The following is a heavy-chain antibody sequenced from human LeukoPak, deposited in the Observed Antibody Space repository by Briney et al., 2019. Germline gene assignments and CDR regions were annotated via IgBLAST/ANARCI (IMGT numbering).Heavy chain of an antibody. CDR2: INTSTGNP. J-gene: IGHJ4*02. Sequence: GASVKVSCKASGYTFTTYIMNWVRQAPGQGLGWMGWINTSTGNPTYAQGFTGRFVFSLDTSVSTAYLQISSLKAEDTAVYYCARGPERTRYYDSSGYQIDYWGQGTLVTVSS. D-gene: IGHD3-22*01. CDR3: ARGPERTRYYDSSGYQIDY. V-gene: IGHV7-4-1*02. CDR1: GYTFTTYI.